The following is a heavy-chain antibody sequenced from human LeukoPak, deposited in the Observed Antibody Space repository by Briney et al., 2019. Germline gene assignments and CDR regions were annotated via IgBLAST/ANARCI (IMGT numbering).Heavy chain of an antibody. D-gene: IGHD2-8*01. CDR2: IYYSGST. J-gene: IGHJ4*02. V-gene: IGHV4-59*01. CDR3: ARVPYCTDGVCFFDY. CDR1: GGSISSYY. Sequence: SETLSLTCTVSGGSISSYYWSWIRQPPGKGLEWIGYIYYSGSTNCNPSLKSRVTISVDTSKNQFSLKLSSVTAADTAVYYCARVPYCTDGVCFFDYWGQGTLVTVSS.